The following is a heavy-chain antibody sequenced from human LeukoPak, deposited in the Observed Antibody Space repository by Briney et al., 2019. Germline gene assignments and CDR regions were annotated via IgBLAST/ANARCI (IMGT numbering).Heavy chain of an antibody. CDR2: ISYDGSNK. J-gene: IGHJ3*02. V-gene: IGHV3-30*18. CDR3: AKYSSGWFNAFDI. Sequence: GGSLRLSCAASGFTFSSYGIHWVRQAPGKGLEWVAVISYDGSNKYYADSVKGRFTISRDNSKNTLYLQMNGLRAEDTAVYYCAKYSSGWFNAFDIWGQGTMVTVPS. CDR1: GFTFSSYG. D-gene: IGHD6-19*01.